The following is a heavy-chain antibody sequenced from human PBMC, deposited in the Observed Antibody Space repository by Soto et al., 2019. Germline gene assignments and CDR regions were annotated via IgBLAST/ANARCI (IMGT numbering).Heavy chain of an antibody. CDR1: GYTFTGYY. J-gene: IGHJ4*02. D-gene: IGHD6-13*01. V-gene: IGHV1-2*02. CDR2: LNPNSGGT. Sequence: ASVQVSCKASGYTFTGYYIHWVRPAPGQGLEWMGWLNPNSGGTNYAQKFQGRVTMTRDTSISTAYMELSSLRSDDTAVYYCARGTQYSSSPLDYWGQGTLVTVSS. CDR3: ARGTQYSSSPLDY.